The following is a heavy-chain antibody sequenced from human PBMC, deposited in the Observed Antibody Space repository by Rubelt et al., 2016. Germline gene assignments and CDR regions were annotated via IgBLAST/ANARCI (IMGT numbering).Heavy chain of an antibody. Sequence: GSGGSTFYADSVKGRFTISRDNSKNTLYLQMNSLRAEDTAVYYRAKDTNSSYLDYWGQGTLVTVSS. CDR3: AKDTNSSYLDY. J-gene: IGHJ4*02. V-gene: IGHV3-23*01. D-gene: IGHD6-6*01. CDR2: GSGGST.